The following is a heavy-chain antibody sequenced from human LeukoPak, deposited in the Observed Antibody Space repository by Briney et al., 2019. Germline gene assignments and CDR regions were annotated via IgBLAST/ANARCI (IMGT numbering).Heavy chain of an antibody. CDR1: GGSTSGSSYY. CDR3: ARLRGAMTPVTSDFDY. V-gene: IGHV4-39*01. D-gene: IGHD4-17*01. CDR2: GFYSGSA. Sequence: PSETLSLTCTVSGGSTSGSSYYWAWIRQPPGKGLEWVGSGFYSGSAYYNPSLESRLTISVDTSKNQFSLDLRSVTAADTAVYYCARLRGAMTPVTSDFDYWGQGILVTVSS. J-gene: IGHJ4*02.